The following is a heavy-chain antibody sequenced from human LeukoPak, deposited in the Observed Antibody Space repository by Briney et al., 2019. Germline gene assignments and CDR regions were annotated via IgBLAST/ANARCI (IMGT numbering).Heavy chain of an antibody. CDR3: ARLEGGAQSNDAFDI. V-gene: IGHV4-38-2*02. CDR1: GYSISSGYY. D-gene: IGHD3-16*01. Sequence: SETLSLTCTVSGYSISSGYYWGWIRQPPGKGLEWTGSIYHSGSTYYNPSLKSRVTISVDTSKNQFSLKLSSVTAADTAVYYCARLEGGAQSNDAFDIWGQGTMVTVSS. J-gene: IGHJ3*02. CDR2: IYHSGST.